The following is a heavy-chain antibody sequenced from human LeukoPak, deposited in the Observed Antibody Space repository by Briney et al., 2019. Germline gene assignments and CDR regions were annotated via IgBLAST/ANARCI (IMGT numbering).Heavy chain of an antibody. D-gene: IGHD6-13*01. Sequence: PGGSLRLSCAASGFTFSNYAMSWVRQAPGKGLEWVSFVSDSGISTNYADSVKGRFTISRDNSRNTLYLQMNSLRAEDTAVYYCAPDLRGSAWSLDYWGQGTLVTVSS. J-gene: IGHJ4*02. V-gene: IGHV3-23*01. CDR3: APDLRGSAWSLDY. CDR1: GFTFSNYA. CDR2: VSDSGIST.